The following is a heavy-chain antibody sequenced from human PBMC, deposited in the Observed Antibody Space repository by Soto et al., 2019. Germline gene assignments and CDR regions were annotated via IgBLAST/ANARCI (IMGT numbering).Heavy chain of an antibody. CDR3: ESPLPGIMAFADAFDL. Sequence: QLVQSGAEVKKPGSSVKVSCKASGSSFSSFAISWVRQAPGQGLEWMGGIIAILRRTNHAQKFQDRLTINADASKSTAYMELSTLSSDDTAVYYCESPLPGIMAFADAFDLWGQGTLVTVSA. D-gene: IGHD3-16*01. J-gene: IGHJ3*01. CDR1: GSSFSSFA. V-gene: IGHV1-69*01. CDR2: IIAILRRT.